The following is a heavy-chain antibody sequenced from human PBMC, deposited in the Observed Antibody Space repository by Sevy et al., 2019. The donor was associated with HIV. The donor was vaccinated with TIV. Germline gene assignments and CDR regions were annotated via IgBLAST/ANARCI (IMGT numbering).Heavy chain of an antibody. J-gene: IGHJ5*02. Sequence: GGSLRLSCAASGFTFSSYWMSWVRQAPGKGLEWVANIMQDGSEKYYVDSVKGRFTISRDNAKNSLYLQMNSLRAEDTAVYYCARARSTNYRYSGSYRGWFDPWGQGTLVTVSS. D-gene: IGHD1-26*01. CDR3: ARARSTNYRYSGSYRGWFDP. V-gene: IGHV3-7*03. CDR2: IMQDGSEK. CDR1: GFTFSSYW.